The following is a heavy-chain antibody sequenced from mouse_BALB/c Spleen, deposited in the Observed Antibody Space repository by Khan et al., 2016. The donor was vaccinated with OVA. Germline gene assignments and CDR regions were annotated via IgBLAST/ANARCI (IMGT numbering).Heavy chain of an antibody. J-gene: IGHJ2*01. CDR3: ERRGLRWDFDY. CDR2: INPSTAYT. V-gene: IGHV1-7*01. D-gene: IGHD1-1*01. CDR1: GYTFINYW. Sequence: QVQLKESGAELAKPGASVKMSCKASGYTFINYWILWVKQRPGQGLEWIGYINPSTAYTEYNQNFKDKATLTADKSSSTAYMQLRSLTSEDSAVYYCERRGLRWDFDYWGQGTTLTVSS.